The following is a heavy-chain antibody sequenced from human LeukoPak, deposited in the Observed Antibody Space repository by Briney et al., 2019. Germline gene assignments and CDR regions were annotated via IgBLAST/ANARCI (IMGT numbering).Heavy chain of an antibody. CDR1: GYTFTSYG. Sequence: GASVKVSCKASGYTFTSYGISWVRQAPGQGLEWMGWMNPSDNGVIYAQKFQGRVAMTRDTSISTAYVEVTRLTSDDTAVYYCTTNAAALDYWGQGTLVTVSS. CDR3: TTNAAALDY. CDR2: MNPSDNGV. D-gene: IGHD6-13*01. J-gene: IGHJ4*02. V-gene: IGHV1-2*02.